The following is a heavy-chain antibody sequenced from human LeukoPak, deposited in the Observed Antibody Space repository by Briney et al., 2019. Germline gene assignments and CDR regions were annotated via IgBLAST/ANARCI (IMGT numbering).Heavy chain of an antibody. CDR3: ARIFPMTTVSLDY. J-gene: IGHJ4*02. V-gene: IGHV3-48*01. D-gene: IGHD4-11*01. CDR1: GFTFSSYS. Sequence: GGSLRLSCAASGFTFSSYSMNWVRQAPGKGLEWVSYISSSSSTIYYADSVKGRFTISRDNAKNSLYLQMNSPRAEDTAVYYCARIFPMTTVSLDYWGQGTLVTVSS. CDR2: ISSSSSTI.